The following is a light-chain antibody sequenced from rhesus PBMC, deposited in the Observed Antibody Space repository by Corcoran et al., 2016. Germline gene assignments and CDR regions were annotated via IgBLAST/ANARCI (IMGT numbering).Light chain of an antibody. CDR2: LAS. CDR1: QSLLRSDGYTY. V-gene: IGKV2-78*01. J-gene: IGKJ2*01. CDR3: MQGTHHPYS. Sequence: DIVMTQTPLSVAVTPGESASISCRSSQSLLRSDGYTYLDWYLLKPGQSPQLFFYLASRRASGVPVRFRGGGAGTDFTQQISRVEAEDVGIYCCMQGTHHPYSFGQGTKVEI.